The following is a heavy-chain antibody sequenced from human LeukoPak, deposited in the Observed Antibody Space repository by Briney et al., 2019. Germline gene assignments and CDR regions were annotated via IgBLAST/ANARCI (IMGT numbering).Heavy chain of an antibody. D-gene: IGHD3-10*01. V-gene: IGHV4-39*01. CDR3: ARLIQVRGVIISKDY. CDR1: GGSISSSSYY. J-gene: IGHJ4*02. Sequence: PSETLSLTCTVSGGSISSSSYYWGWIRQPPGKGLEWIGSIYYSGSTYYNPSLKSRVTISVDTSKNQFSLKLSSVTAADTAVYYCARLIQVRGVIISKDYWGQGTLVTVSS. CDR2: IYYSGST.